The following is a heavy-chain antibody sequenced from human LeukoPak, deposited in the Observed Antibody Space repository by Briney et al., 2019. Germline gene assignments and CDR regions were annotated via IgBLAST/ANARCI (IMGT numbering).Heavy chain of an antibody. D-gene: IGHD3-3*01. V-gene: IGHV5-51*01. J-gene: IGHJ5*02. CDR2: IYPGDSDT. CDR1: GYNFTSYW. Sequence: GESLKISCKGSGYNFTSYWIAWVRQMPGKGPEWMGIIYPGDSDTRYSPSFQGQVTISADKSISTAYLQWSSLKASDTAMYYCARHLYDDFWSGYKNWFDPWGQGTLATVSS. CDR3: ARHLYDDFWSGYKNWFDP.